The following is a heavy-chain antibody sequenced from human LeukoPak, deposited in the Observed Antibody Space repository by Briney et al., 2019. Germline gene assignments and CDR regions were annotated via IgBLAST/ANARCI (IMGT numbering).Heavy chain of an antibody. Sequence: PGGSLKLSCAASGFTFSGSAIHWVRQASGKGLEWVGRIRSKDNNYATAYAASVKGRFSVSRDDSKNTAYLQMNGLKIEDTAVYYCTRQGGYSYGYPFDFWGQGTLVTVSS. V-gene: IGHV3-73*01. D-gene: IGHD5-18*01. CDR2: IRSKDNNYAT. J-gene: IGHJ4*02. CDR1: GFTFSGSA. CDR3: TRQGGYSYGYPFDF.